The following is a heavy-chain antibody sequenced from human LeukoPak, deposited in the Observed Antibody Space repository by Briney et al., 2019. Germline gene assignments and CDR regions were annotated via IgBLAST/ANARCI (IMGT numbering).Heavy chain of an antibody. CDR2: ISGSGGST. D-gene: IGHD5-18*01. V-gene: IGHV3-23*01. Sequence: GGCLRLSCAASGFTFSSYAMSWVRQAPGKGLEWVSAISGSGGSTYYADSVKGRFTISRDNSKNTLYLQMNSLRAEDTAVYYCAKLVDTAMGRSPAADYWGQGTLVTVSS. J-gene: IGHJ4*02. CDR3: AKLVDTAMGRSPAADY. CDR1: GFTFSSYA.